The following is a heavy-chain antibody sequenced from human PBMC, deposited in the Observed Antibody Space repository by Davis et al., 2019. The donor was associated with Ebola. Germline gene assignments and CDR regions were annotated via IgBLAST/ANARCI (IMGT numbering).Heavy chain of an antibody. J-gene: IGHJ6*02. CDR1: GFTFSSYG. D-gene: IGHD6-13*01. Sequence: PGGSLRLSCAASGFTFSSYGMHWVRQAPGKGLEWVAVIWYDGSNKYYADSVKGRFTISRDNSKNTLYLQMNSLRAEDTAVYYCAKSRGSSWYGMDVWGQGTTVTVSS. CDR2: IWYDGSNK. V-gene: IGHV3-33*06. CDR3: AKSRGSSWYGMDV.